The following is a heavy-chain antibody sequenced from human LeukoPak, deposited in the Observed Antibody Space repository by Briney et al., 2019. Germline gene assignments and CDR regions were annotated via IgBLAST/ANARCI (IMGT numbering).Heavy chain of an antibody. CDR1: GYTFTSYY. V-gene: IGHV1-46*01. CDR3: ARESCSGGSCYSGWFDP. D-gene: IGHD2-15*01. J-gene: IGHJ5*02. CDR2: INPSGGST. Sequence: ASVKVSCKASGYTFTSYYMHWVRQAPGQGLEWMEIINPSGGSTSYAQKFQGRVTMTRDTSTSTVYMELSSLRSEDTAVYYCARESCSGGSCYSGWFDPWGQGTLVTVSS.